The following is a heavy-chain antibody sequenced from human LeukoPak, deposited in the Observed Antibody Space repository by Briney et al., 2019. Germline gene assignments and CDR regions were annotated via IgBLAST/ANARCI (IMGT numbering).Heavy chain of an antibody. CDR3: ATVAAAAGFSDY. CDR2: FDPEDGET. D-gene: IGHD6-13*01. V-gene: IGHV1-24*01. Sequence: ASVKVSCKVSGYTLTELSMHWVRQAPGKGLEWMGGFDPEDGETIYAQKFQGRVTMTEDTSTDTAYMELSSLRSGDTAVYYCATVAAAAGFSDYWGQGTLVTVSS. CDR1: GYTLTELS. J-gene: IGHJ4*02.